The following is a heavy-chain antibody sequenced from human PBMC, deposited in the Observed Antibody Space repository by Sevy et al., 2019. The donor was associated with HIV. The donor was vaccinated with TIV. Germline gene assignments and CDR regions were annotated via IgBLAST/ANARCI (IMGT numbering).Heavy chain of an antibody. CDR2: IYHSGST. CDR3: AREMYYYGSGSAVYYYYGMDV. CDR1: SGSISSSNW. J-gene: IGHJ6*02. D-gene: IGHD3-10*01. Sequence: SETLSLTCAVSSGSISSSNWWSWVRQPPGKGLEWIGEIYHSGSTNYYPSLKSRVTISVDKSKNQFSLKLSSVTAADTAVYYCAREMYYYGSGSAVYYYYGMDVWGQGTTVTVSS. V-gene: IGHV4-4*02.